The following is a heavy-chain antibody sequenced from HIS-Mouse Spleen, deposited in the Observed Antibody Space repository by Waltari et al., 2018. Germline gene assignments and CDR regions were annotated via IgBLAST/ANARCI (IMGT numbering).Heavy chain of an antibody. CDR3: AKDRGIAARDAFDI. J-gene: IGHJ3*02. Sequence: QVQLVESGGGVVQPGRSRRLACAASGFTFRSYGMHWFRSAPGKGLEWVAVIWYDGSNKYYADSVKGRFTISRDNSKNTLYLQMNSLRAEDTAVYYCAKDRGIAARDAFDIWGQGTMVTVSS. CDR1: GFTFRSYG. CDR2: IWYDGSNK. V-gene: IGHV3-33*06. D-gene: IGHD6-6*01.